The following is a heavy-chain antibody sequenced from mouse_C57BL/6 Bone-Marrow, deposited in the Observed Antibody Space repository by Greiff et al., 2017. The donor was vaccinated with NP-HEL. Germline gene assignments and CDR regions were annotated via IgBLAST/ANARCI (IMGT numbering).Heavy chain of an antibody. J-gene: IGHJ2*01. CDR1: GFTFSDYG. Sequence: EVKLVESGGGLVKPGGSLKLSCAASGFTFSDYGMHWVRQAPEKGLEWVAYISSGSSTIYYADTVKGRFTISRDNAKNTLFLQTTSLRSEDTAMYYCAKPIGNYFDYWGQGTTLTVSS. CDR3: AKPIGNYFDY. CDR2: ISSGSSTI. D-gene: IGHD6-5*01. V-gene: IGHV5-17*01.